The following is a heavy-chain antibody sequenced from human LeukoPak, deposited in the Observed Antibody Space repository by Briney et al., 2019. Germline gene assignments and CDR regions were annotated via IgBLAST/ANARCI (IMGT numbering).Heavy chain of an antibody. J-gene: IGHJ3*02. CDR3: AKDSSGYPGGDAFDI. V-gene: IGHV3-23*01. CDR2: ISGSGGST. CDR1: GFTFSTYA. D-gene: IGHD3-22*01. Sequence: GGSLRLSCAVSGFTFSTYAMSWVRQAPGAGLEWVSAISGSGGSTYYADSVKGRFTISRDNSKNTLYLQMNSLRAEDTAVYYCAKDSSGYPGGDAFDIWGHGTMVTVSS.